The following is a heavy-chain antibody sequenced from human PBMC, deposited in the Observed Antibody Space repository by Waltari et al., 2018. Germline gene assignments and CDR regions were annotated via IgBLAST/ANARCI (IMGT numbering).Heavy chain of an antibody. V-gene: IGHV3-23*01. J-gene: IGHJ4*02. CDR1: GFIFSAYG. D-gene: IGHD6-6*01. Sequence: EVELLESGGGLAQPGGSLRLSCAASGFIFSAYGMSWVSQAPGKGLEWVAGSSGDMTYYADSVKGRFTISRDNSKNTLYLQMGSLRAEDTAVYYCAQDLRQLDAFDHWGQGALVTVSS. CDR2: SSGDMT. CDR3: AQDLRQLDAFDH.